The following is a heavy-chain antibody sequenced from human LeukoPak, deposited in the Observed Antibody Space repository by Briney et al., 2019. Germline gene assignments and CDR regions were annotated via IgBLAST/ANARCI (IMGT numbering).Heavy chain of an antibody. J-gene: IGHJ4*02. V-gene: IGHV4-39*07. D-gene: IGHD4-23*01. CDR3: ARGGTTVVTPIFDY. Sequence: PSETLSLTCTVSGGSISSSYYYWGWIRQPPGKGLEWIGSIYYSGSTNYNPSLKSRVTISVDKSKNQFSLKLSSVTAAGTAVYYCARGGTTVVTPIFDYWGQGTLVTVSS. CDR1: GGSISSSYYY. CDR2: IYYSGST.